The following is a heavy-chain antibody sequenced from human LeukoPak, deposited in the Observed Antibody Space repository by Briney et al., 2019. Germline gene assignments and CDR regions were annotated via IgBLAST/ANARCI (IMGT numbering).Heavy chain of an antibody. CDR2: IYYSGST. Sequence: SETLSLTCTVSGVSISSYYWSWIRQPPGKELEWIGYIYYSGSTNYNPSLKSRATISVDTSKKQFSLKLSSVTAADTAVYYCARHRGPYGSGSYYNVWWFDPWGQGTLVTVSS. CDR1: GVSISSYY. V-gene: IGHV4-59*01. D-gene: IGHD3-10*01. CDR3: ARHRGPYGSGSYYNVWWFDP. J-gene: IGHJ5*02.